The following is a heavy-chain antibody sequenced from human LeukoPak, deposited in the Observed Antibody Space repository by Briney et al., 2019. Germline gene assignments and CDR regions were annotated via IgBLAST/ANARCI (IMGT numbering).Heavy chain of an antibody. Sequence: GPLRLSCAASGFTFSNYGMHWVRQAPGKGLEWVAFIRYDGSNTYYEDSMKGRFTVSRDNSKNMLYLQMNSLRLEDTAVYYCAESSGYGYFQYWGQGTLVTVSS. V-gene: IGHV3-30*02. D-gene: IGHD3-22*01. CDR1: GFTFSNYG. CDR3: AESSGYGYFQY. J-gene: IGHJ1*01. CDR2: IRYDGSNT.